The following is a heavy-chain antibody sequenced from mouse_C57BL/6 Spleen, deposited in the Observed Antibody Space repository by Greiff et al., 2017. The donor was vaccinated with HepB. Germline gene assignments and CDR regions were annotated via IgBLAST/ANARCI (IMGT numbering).Heavy chain of an antibody. CDR2: ISDGGSYT. J-gene: IGHJ3*01. CDR1: GFTFSSYA. D-gene: IGHD1-1*01. Sequence: DVMLVESGGGLVKPGGSLKLSCAASGFTFSSYAMSWVRQTPEKRLEWVATISDGGSYTYYPDNVKGRFTISRDNAKNNLYLQMRHLKSEDTAMYYCANGATVVATKGFAYWGQGTLVTVSA. V-gene: IGHV5-4*03. CDR3: ANGATVVATKGFAY.